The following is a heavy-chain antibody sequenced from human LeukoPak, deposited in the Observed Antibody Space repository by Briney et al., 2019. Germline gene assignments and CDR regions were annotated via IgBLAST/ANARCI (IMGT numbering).Heavy chain of an antibody. D-gene: IGHD2-2*02. J-gene: IGHJ3*02. Sequence: GASVKVSCKTSGYTFSGYYMHWVRQAPGRGLEWMGWINPNSGGTNYGRVTMTRDTSISTAYMELSRLRSDDTAVYYCARERGYCSSSTCYTSDAFDIWGQGTMVTVSS. V-gene: IGHV1-2*02. CDR2: INPNSGGT. CDR1: GYTFSGYY. CDR3: ARERGYCSSSTCYTSDAFDI.